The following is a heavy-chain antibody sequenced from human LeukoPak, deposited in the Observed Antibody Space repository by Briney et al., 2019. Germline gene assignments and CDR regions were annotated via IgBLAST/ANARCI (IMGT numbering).Heavy chain of an antibody. D-gene: IGHD3-22*01. Sequence: PGGSLRLSCAASGFSFINYAMHWVRQVPGKGLEWVAVISYDGRNQYYADSLKGRFTISRDNSKNTLYLQMNSLRGEDTALYFCARDRHQYDTSGYYYHYYYYGMDVWGQGTTVTVSS. CDR2: ISYDGRNQ. CDR1: GFSFINYA. CDR3: ARDRHQYDTSGYYYHYYYYGMDV. V-gene: IGHV3-30*04. J-gene: IGHJ6*02.